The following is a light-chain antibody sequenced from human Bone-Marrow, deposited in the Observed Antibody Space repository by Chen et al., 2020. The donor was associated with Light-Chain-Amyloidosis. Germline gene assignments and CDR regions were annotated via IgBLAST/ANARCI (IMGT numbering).Light chain of an antibody. V-gene: IGLV3-25*03. Sequence: SYELTQPPSVSVSPGQTARITCSGDDLPTKYAYWYQQEPGQAPVLVIHSDTERPTGSSERFSRSSSGTTATLTISGVQAEDEADYHCQSADSSGTYEVIFGGGTKLTVL. CDR2: SDT. CDR3: QSADSSGTYEVI. CDR1: DLPTKY. J-gene: IGLJ2*01.